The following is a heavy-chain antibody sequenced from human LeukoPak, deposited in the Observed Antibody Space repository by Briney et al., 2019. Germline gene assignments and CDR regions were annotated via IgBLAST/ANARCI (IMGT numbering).Heavy chain of an antibody. Sequence: ASVKVSCKASGFTFTSSAMQWVRQARGQRLEWIGWIVVGSGNTNYAQKFQERVTITRDMSTSTAYMELSSLRSEDTAVYYCAADSGWGYHDSSGYSFDYWGQGTLVTVSS. CDR2: IVVGSGNT. D-gene: IGHD3-22*01. V-gene: IGHV1-58*02. CDR1: GFTFTSSA. J-gene: IGHJ4*02. CDR3: AADSGWGYHDSSGYSFDY.